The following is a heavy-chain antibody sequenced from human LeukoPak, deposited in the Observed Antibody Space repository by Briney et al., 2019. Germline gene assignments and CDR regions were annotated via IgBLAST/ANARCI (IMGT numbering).Heavy chain of an antibody. Sequence: SETLSLTCAVSGYSISSGYYWGWIRQPPGKGLEWIGSIYHSGSTYYNPSLKSRVTISVDTSENQFSLKLSSVTAADTAVYYCARHEVVVAATQGWFDPWGQGTLVTVSS. D-gene: IGHD2-15*01. J-gene: IGHJ5*02. CDR2: IYHSGST. CDR1: GYSISSGYY. V-gene: IGHV4-38-2*01. CDR3: ARHEVVVAATQGWFDP.